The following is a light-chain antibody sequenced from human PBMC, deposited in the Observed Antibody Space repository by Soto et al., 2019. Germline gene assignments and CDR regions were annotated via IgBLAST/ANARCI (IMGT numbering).Light chain of an antibody. CDR2: DVS. V-gene: IGLV2-14*03. Sequence: QSALTQPASVSGSPGQSITISCTGTSSDVGYYDYVSWYQQHPGKAPKLMVYDVSDRPSGVSSRFSGSKSGNTASLSISGLQAEDEADYYCSSYASNNAVVFGGGTKLTVL. CDR1: SSDVGYYDY. J-gene: IGLJ2*01. CDR3: SSYASNNAVV.